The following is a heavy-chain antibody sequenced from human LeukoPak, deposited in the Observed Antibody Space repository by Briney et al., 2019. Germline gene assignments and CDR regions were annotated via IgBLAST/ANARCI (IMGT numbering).Heavy chain of an antibody. CDR3: ARDGLSLYYDSSGSFDY. J-gene: IGHJ4*02. CDR2: ISTNTGNP. V-gene: IGHV7-4-1*01. CDR1: GYTFTTYA. D-gene: IGHD3-22*01. Sequence: GASVKVSCKASGYTFTTYAMNWVRQAPGQGLEWMGWISTNTGNPTYAQGFTGRFVFSLDTSVSTAYLQIDSLESEDTAVYYCARDGLSLYYDSSGSFDYWGQGTLVTVSS.